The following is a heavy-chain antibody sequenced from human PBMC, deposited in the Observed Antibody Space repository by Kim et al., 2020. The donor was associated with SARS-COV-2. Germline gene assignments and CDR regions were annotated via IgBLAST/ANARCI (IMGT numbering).Heavy chain of an antibody. J-gene: IGHJ6*04. Sequence: SETLSLTCAVYGGSFSGYYWSWIRQPPGKGLEWIGEINHSGSTNYNPSLKSRVTISVDTSKNQFSLKLSSVTAADTAVYYCARHIVVVVAPSTTRYGMDVWGKGTTVTVYS. D-gene: IGHD2-15*01. CDR3: ARHIVVVVAPSTTRYGMDV. CDR2: INHSGST. V-gene: IGHV4-34*01. CDR1: GGSFSGYY.